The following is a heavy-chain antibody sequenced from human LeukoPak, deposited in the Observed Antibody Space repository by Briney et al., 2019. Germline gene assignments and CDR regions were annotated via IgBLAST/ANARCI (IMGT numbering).Heavy chain of an antibody. V-gene: IGHV4-4*07. CDR3: ARGSLAVAQPFAFDI. CDR1: GGSISSYY. Sequence: LETLSLTCTVSGGSISSYYWSWIRQPAGKGLEWIGRIYTSGSTNYNPSLKSRVTMSVDTSKNQFSLKLSSVTAADTAVYYCARGSLAVAQPFAFDIWGNGTMVTVSS. D-gene: IGHD6-19*01. CDR2: IYTSGST. J-gene: IGHJ3*02.